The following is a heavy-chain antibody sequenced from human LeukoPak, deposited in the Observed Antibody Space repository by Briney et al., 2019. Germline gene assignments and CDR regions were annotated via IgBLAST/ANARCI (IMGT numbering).Heavy chain of an antibody. CDR3: ARVLGSRFLEWPQPGDA. CDR1: GYTFTSYY. CDR2: ISAYNGNT. Sequence: GASVKVSCKASGYTFTSYYMHRVRQAPGQGLEWMGWISAYNGNTNYAQKLQGRVTMTTDTSTSTAYMELRSLRSDDTAVYYCARVLGSRFLEWPQPGDAWGKGTTVTVSS. J-gene: IGHJ6*04. V-gene: IGHV1-18*04. D-gene: IGHD3-3*01.